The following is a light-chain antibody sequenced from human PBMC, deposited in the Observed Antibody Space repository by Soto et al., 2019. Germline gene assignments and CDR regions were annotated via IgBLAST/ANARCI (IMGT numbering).Light chain of an antibody. CDR2: GAS. CDR1: QSVSSN. CDR3: QQHNNLPPLT. Sequence: VMTQSLVTLPVSPGERATLPCRASQSVSSNLAWYQQKLGQATRLLIYGASTRATGISARVSGSGSGTEFTLTISILQSEDVAVYYCQQHNNLPPLTFGPGTKVDIK. V-gene: IGKV3-15*01. J-gene: IGKJ3*01.